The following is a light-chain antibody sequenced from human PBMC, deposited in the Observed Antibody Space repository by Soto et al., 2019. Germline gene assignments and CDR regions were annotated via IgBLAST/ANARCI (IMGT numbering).Light chain of an antibody. CDR3: QQANSFPYT. V-gene: IGKV1-12*01. Sequence: DIQMTQPPSSVSASVGDRVSITCRASQDISTWLAWYQEKPGKAPELLIFAASSLQTGVPSRFSGSGSGTTFTLTISSLQPEDFAIYFCQQANSFPYTFGQGTKVEI. CDR2: AAS. CDR1: QDISTW. J-gene: IGKJ2*01.